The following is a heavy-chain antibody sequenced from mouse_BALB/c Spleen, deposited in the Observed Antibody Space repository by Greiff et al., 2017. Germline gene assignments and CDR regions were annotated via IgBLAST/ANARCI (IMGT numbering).Heavy chain of an antibody. V-gene: IGHV14-3*02. D-gene: IGHD1-1*01. CDR2: IDPANGNT. CDR3: ARDYGSSLYWYFDV. CDR1: GFNIKDTY. J-gene: IGHJ1*01. Sequence: EVQLQQSGAELVKPGASVKLSCTASGFNIKDTYMHWVKQRPEQGLEWIGRIDPANGNTKYDPKFQGKATITADTSSNTAYLQLSSLTSEDTAVYYCARDYGSSLYWYFDVWGAGTTVTVSS.